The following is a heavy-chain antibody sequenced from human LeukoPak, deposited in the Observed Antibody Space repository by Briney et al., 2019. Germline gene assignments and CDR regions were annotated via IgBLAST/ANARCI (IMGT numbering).Heavy chain of an antibody. CDR1: GGSISCGDYY. Sequence: SQTLSLTCTVSGGSISCGDYYWSWIRQPPGKGLKWIGYIFYSGNTYYNPSLKSRVTISVDTSKNQFSLKLSSVTAADTAVYYCASFPLDEYYFDYWGQGTLVTVSS. V-gene: IGHV4-30-4*01. CDR2: IFYSGNT. CDR3: ASFPLDEYYFDY. D-gene: IGHD2-2*03. J-gene: IGHJ4*02.